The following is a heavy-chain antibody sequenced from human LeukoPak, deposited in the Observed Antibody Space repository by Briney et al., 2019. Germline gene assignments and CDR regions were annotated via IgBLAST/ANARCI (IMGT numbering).Heavy chain of an antibody. J-gene: IGHJ5*02. Sequence: ETLSLTCAFYGGSFSGYYWSWIRQPPGKGLEWIGEINHSGSTNYNPSLKSRVTISVDTSKNQFSLKLSSVTAADTAVYYCASRHPAASGTPFDPWGQGTLVTVSS. D-gene: IGHD1-14*01. CDR2: INHSGST. CDR3: ASRHPAASGTPFDP. CDR1: GGSFSGYY. V-gene: IGHV4-34*01.